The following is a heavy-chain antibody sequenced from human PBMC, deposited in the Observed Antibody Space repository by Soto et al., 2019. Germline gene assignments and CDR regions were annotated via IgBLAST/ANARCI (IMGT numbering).Heavy chain of an antibody. CDR3: AKDSTRGGSNFDS. CDR1: GFILSNNA. D-gene: IGHD2-8*02. J-gene: IGHJ4*02. CDR2: ILYDGINK. V-gene: IGHV3-30*18. Sequence: QVQLVESGGGVVQPGRSLRLSCAASGFILSNNAMHWVRQAPGKGLEWVAVILYDGINKYYADSVRGRFTISRDKSENTLYLEMNSLRTEDTALYYCAKDSTRGGSNFDSWGQGTLVTVSS.